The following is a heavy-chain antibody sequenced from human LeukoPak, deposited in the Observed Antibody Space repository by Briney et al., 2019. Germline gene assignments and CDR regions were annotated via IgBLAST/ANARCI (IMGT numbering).Heavy chain of an antibody. J-gene: IGHJ4*02. CDR3: AKDPVNGYYGILTGTTNNDY. CDR1: GFTFSSYA. V-gene: IGHV3-23*01. Sequence: GGSLRLSCAASGFTFSSYAMSWVRQAPGKGREWVSAISGSGGSTYYADSVKGRFTISRDNSKNTLYLQMNSLRAEDTAVYYCAKDPVNGYYGILTGTTNNDYWGQGTLVTVSS. D-gene: IGHD3-9*01. CDR2: ISGSGGST.